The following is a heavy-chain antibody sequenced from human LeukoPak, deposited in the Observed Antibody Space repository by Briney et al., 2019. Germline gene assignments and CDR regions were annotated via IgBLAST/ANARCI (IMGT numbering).Heavy chain of an antibody. V-gene: IGHV3-9*03. CDR1: GFTFDDYA. D-gene: IGHD2-2*01. CDR3: AKTGYCSSTSCYHPFDI. J-gene: IGHJ3*02. CDR2: ISWNSGSI. Sequence: GGSLRLSCAASGFTFDDYAMHWVRQAPGKGLEWVSGISWNSGSIGYADSVKGRFTISRDNAKNSLYLQMNSLRAEDMALYYCAKTGYCSSTSCYHPFDIWGQGTMVTVSS.